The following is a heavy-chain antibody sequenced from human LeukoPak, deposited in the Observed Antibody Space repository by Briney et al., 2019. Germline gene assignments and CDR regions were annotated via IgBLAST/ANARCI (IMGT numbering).Heavy chain of an antibody. V-gene: IGHV1-46*01. CDR3: ARESPVGRGDDLYYFDY. CDR1: GYTFTSYY. D-gene: IGHD3-3*01. J-gene: IGHJ4*02. Sequence: GASVKVSCKASGYTFTSYYMHWVRQAPGQGLEWMGIINPSGGSTSYAQKFQGRVTMTRDTSTSTVYMELSSLRSEDTAVYYCARESPVGRGDDLYYFDYWGQGTLVTVSS. CDR2: INPSGGST.